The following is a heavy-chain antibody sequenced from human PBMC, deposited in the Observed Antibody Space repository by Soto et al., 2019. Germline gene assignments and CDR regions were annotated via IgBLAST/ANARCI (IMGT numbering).Heavy chain of an antibody. D-gene: IGHD3-10*01. Sequence: GASVKVSCKTSGYTFSDYFIHWVRQAPGKGLEWVSLIYSGGDTYYADSVKGRFTISRDISSNTIYLHMTSLRADDTAIYYCTRAGSDPGNFYISNYYAMDVWGRGTTVTVSS. V-gene: IGHV3-53*01. CDR2: IYSGGDT. CDR3: TRAGSDPGNFYISNYYAMDV. CDR1: GYTFSDYF. J-gene: IGHJ6*02.